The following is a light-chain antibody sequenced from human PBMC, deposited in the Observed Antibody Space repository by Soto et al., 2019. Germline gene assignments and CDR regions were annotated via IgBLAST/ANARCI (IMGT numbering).Light chain of an antibody. V-gene: IGLV2-23*02. CDR1: SSDVGSYNL. Sequence: QSALTQPASVSGSPGQSITISCTGTSSDVGSYNLVSWYQQHPGKAPKLIIYEATKRPSGVSSRFSGSKSGNTASLTISGLQAEDEADYHCCSYAGTNTFVLFSGGTKLTVL. CDR2: EAT. CDR3: CSYAGTNTFVL. J-gene: IGLJ2*01.